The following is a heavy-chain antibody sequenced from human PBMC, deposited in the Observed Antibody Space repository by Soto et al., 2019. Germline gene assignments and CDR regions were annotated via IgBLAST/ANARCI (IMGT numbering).Heavy chain of an antibody. Sequence: PSETLSLTCTVSGGSISSYYWSGIRQPAGKGLEWIGRIYTSGSSNYNPSLKSRVTMSVDTSKNQFSLKLSSVTAADTAVYYCARDRRTTVVAGSWFDTCGQGTLVTVSS. CDR1: GGSISSYY. J-gene: IGHJ5*02. CDR2: IYTSGSS. V-gene: IGHV4-4*07. D-gene: IGHD4-17*01. CDR3: ARDRRTTVVAGSWFDT.